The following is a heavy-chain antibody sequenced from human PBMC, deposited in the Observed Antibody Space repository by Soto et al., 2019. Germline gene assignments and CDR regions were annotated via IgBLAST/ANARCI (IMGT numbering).Heavy chain of an antibody. D-gene: IGHD3-22*01. Sequence: QVQLQESGPGLVKPSETLSLTCTVSGGSVSSGSYYWSWIRQPPGKGLEWIGYIYYSGSTNYNPSLKSRVTISVDTSKNQFSLKLSSVTAADTAMYYCARDRYYDSSGYEVGAFDIWGQGTMVTVSS. J-gene: IGHJ3*02. V-gene: IGHV4-61*01. CDR3: ARDRYYDSSGYEVGAFDI. CDR1: GGSVSSGSYY. CDR2: IYYSGST.